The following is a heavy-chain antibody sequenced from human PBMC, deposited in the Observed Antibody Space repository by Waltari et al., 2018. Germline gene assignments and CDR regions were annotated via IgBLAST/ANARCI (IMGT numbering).Heavy chain of an antibody. V-gene: IGHV3-48*01. CDR1: GLTFSIYS. J-gene: IGHJ3*01. D-gene: IGHD3-16*01. Sequence: EVQLVASGGGLIQPGGSLRLSCAVSGLTFSIYSMNWVRQTPEKGLEWVSYISSTSSSMYYADSVKGRFIISRDNAKKSVYLQMNRLRVDDSAVYYCASGQDGTSFVLSFWGQGTKVTVSS. CDR2: ISSTSSSM. CDR3: ASGQDGTSFVLSF.